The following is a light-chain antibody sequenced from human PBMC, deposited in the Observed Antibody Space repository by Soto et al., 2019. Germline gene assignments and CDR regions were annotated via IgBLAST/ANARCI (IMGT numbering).Light chain of an antibody. CDR2: DST. CDR3: QQRNVWHPIT. CDR1: QSIHTS. J-gene: IGKJ5*01. Sequence: FFTQSPATLSLSPGERATLSCRASQSIHTSLAWYQQKSGKTTRLVIYDSTLRANGVPDRFGGSRSGTEFTLTLHSLEPEDFAVYYCQQRNVWHPITFGQGTRLEIK. V-gene: IGKV3D-11*02.